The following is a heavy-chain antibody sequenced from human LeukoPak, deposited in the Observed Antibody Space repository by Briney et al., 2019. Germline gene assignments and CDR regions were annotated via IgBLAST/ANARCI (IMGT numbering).Heavy chain of an antibody. CDR1: GFTFSSYE. V-gene: IGHV3-48*03. CDR2: ISSSVSTI. CDR3: AELGITMIGGV. J-gene: IGHJ6*04. Sequence: GGSLRLSCAASGFTFSSYEMNWVRQAPGKGLEWVSYISSSVSTIYYADSVKGGFTISRDNAKNSLYLQMNSLRAEDTAVYYCAELGITMIGGVWGKGTTVTISS. D-gene: IGHD3-10*02.